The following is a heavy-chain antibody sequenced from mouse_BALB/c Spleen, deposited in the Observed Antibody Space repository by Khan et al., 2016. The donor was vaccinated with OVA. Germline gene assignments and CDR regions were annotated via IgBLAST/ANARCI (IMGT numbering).Heavy chain of an antibody. CDR3: ARRRCNYEADDMEY. V-gene: IGHV14-3*02. CDR1: GFTIKDTY. J-gene: IGHJ4*01. Sequence: VQLKESGAELVKPGSSVKLSCSASGFTIKDTYIHWVQQRPEQGLEWIGRIDPANGNTNYDPKFLDLSTITEDTSSNTSYLQLSSLTSEDTAVKYGARRRCNYEADDMEYWSQGTSVTVSS. D-gene: IGHD2-1*01. CDR2: IDPANGNT.